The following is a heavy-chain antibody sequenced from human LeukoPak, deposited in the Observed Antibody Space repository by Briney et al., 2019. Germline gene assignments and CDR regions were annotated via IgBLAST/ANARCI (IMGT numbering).Heavy chain of an antibody. CDR2: INPSVGST. CDR1: GYTFTSYY. CDR3: AREDGITIFGVVTGAWFDP. Sequence: ASVKVSCKASGYTFTSYYMHWVRQAPGQGLEWMGIINPSVGSTSYAQKFQGRVTITRDTSTSTVYMELSSLRSEDTAVYYCAREDGITIFGVVTGAWFDPWGQGTLVTVSS. J-gene: IGHJ5*02. V-gene: IGHV1-46*01. D-gene: IGHD3-3*01.